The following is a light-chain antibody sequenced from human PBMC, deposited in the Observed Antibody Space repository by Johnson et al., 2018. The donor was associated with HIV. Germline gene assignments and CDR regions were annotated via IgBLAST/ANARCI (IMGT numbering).Light chain of an antibody. Sequence: QSVLTQPPSVSAAPGQKVTISCSGSSSNIGHNFVSWYQHLPGTTPKLLIYDHNKRPSGIPDLFSGSKSGTSATLGITAIQTGDEADYYCGTWDSSLSGFYGFGTGTKVTVL. CDR3: GTWDSSLSGFYG. CDR1: SSNIGHNF. V-gene: IGLV1-51*01. CDR2: DHN. J-gene: IGLJ1*01.